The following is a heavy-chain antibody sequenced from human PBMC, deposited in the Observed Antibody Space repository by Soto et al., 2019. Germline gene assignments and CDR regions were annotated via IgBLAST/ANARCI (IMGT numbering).Heavy chain of an antibody. CDR2: INSDGSST. CDR1: GFTFSSYW. V-gene: IGHV3-74*01. Sequence: HPGGSLRLSCAASGFTFSSYWMHWVRQAPGKGLVWVSRINSDGSSTSYADSVKGRFTISRDNAKNTLYLQMNSLRAEDTAVYYCARVYCSDGSCYHLDQWGQGTPVTVSS. CDR3: ARVYCSDGSCYHLDQ. D-gene: IGHD2-15*01. J-gene: IGHJ4*02.